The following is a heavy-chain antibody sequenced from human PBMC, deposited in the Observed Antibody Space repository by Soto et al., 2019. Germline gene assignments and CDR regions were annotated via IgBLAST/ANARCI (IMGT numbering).Heavy chain of an antibody. D-gene: IGHD2-15*01. CDR1: GDSVSSNSAA. Sequence: PSQTLSLTCAISGDSVSSNSAAWNWIRQSPSRGLEWLGRTYYRSKWYNDYAVSVKSRITINPDTSKNQFSLQLNSVTPEDTAVYYCARDRYCSGGSCFSYWYFDLWGRGTLVTV. J-gene: IGHJ2*01. V-gene: IGHV6-1*01. CDR2: TYYRSKWYN. CDR3: ARDRYCSGGSCFSYWYFDL.